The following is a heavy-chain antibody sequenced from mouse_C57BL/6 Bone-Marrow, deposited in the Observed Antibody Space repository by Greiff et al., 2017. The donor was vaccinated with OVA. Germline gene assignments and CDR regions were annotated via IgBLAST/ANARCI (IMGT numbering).Heavy chain of an antibody. J-gene: IGHJ2*01. CDR1: GYTFTSYW. V-gene: IGHV1-50*01. Sequence: QVQLKQPGAELVKPGASVKLSCKASGYTFTSYWMQWVKQRPGQGLEWIGEIDPSDSYTNYNQKFKGKATLTVDTSSSTAYMHLSSLTSEDAAVYYCARKGRRDYWGQGTTLTVSS. CDR3: ARKGRRDY. CDR2: IDPSDSYT.